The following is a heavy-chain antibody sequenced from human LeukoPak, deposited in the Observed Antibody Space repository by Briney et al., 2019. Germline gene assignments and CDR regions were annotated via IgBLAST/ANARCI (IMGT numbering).Heavy chain of an antibody. CDR3: ARGGSYSFDY. J-gene: IGHJ4*02. D-gene: IGHD1-26*01. Sequence: SETLSLTCTVSGGSISSGDYYWSWIRQHPGKGLEYIGYIYYSGSPYYNPSLKSRITISVDTSKNQFSLKLSSVTAADTAVYYCARGGSYSFDYWGQGTLVTVSS. CDR2: IYYSGSP. CDR1: GGSISSGDYY. V-gene: IGHV4-31*03.